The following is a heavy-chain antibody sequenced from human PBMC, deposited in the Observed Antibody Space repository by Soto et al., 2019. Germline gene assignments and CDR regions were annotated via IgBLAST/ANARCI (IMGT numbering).Heavy chain of an antibody. Sequence: GGSLRLSCAASGFTFSSYGMHWVRQAPGKGLEWVAVISYDGSNKYYADSVKGRFTISRDNSKNTLYLQMNSLRAEDTAVYYCAKDVVVGATPGLGDYYYYYGMDVWGQGTTVTVSS. D-gene: IGHD1-26*01. CDR3: AKDVVVGATPGLGDYYYYYGMDV. V-gene: IGHV3-30*18. CDR1: GFTFSSYG. CDR2: ISYDGSNK. J-gene: IGHJ6*02.